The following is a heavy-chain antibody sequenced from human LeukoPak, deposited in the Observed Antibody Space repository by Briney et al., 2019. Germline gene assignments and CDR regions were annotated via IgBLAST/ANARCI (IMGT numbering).Heavy chain of an antibody. CDR3: ARLRLRFTMSDAFDI. Sequence: APVKVSCKASGYTFTSYGISWVRQAPGQGLEWTGWISAYNGNTNYAQKLQGRVTMTTDTSTSTAYMELRSLRSDDTAVYYCARLRLRFTMSDAFDIWGQGTMVTVSS. CDR2: ISAYNGNT. CDR1: GYTFTSYG. J-gene: IGHJ3*02. D-gene: IGHD3-10*02. V-gene: IGHV1-18*01.